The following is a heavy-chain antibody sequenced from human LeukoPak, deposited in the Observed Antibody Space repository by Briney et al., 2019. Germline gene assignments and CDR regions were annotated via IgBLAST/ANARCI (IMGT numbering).Heavy chain of an antibody. CDR2: IIPIFGTA. D-gene: IGHD5-12*01. V-gene: IGHV1-69*05. J-gene: IGHJ4*02. Sequence: SVKVSCKASGGTFSSYAISWVRQAPGQGLEWMGGIIPIFGTANYAQKFQGRVTITTDESTSTAYMELSSLRSDDTAVYYCAREGGHIVATTPLDYWGQGTLVTVSS. CDR3: AREGGHIVATTPLDY. CDR1: GGTFSSYA.